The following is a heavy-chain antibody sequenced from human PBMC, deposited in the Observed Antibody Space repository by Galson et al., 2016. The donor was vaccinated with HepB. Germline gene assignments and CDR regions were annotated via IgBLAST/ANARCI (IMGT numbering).Heavy chain of an antibody. Sequence: SLRLSCAASGFTFSDYGMHWVRQTPGKGLEWVAVISHDGTNKYYADSVKGRFTISRDNSKNTLYLQMNDLRAEDTAVFYCANYLGAYDILTDYRYPSKRDAFDLWGQGTMVTVSS. CDR3: ANYLGAYDILTDYRYPSKRDAFDL. V-gene: IGHV3-30*18. CDR1: GFTFSDYG. CDR2: ISHDGTNK. D-gene: IGHD3-9*01. J-gene: IGHJ3*01.